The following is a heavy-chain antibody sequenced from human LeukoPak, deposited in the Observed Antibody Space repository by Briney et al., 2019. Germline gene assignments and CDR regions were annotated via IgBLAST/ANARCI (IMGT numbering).Heavy chain of an antibody. CDR2: IYTSGST. J-gene: IGHJ6*03. Sequence: PSQTLSLTCTVSGGSISSGTYYWSWIRQPAGKGLEWIGRIYTSGSTNSNPSLKSRVTISVDASTNQYSLKMTSVTAADTAVEYCARQTYLGGDDYYYYMDVWGKGTTVSVSS. D-gene: IGHD3-10*01. CDR3: ARQTYLGGDDYYYYMDV. V-gene: IGHV4-61*02. CDR1: GGSISSGTYY.